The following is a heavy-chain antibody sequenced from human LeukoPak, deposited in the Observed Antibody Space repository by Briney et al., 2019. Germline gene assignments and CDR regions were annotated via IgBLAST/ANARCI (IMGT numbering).Heavy chain of an antibody. CDR3: AKDQRYYYGSGSYDY. D-gene: IGHD3-10*01. V-gene: IGHV3-30*18. CDR2: ISYDGSNK. J-gene: IGHJ4*02. Sequence: GRSLRLSCAASGFTFSSYGLHWVRQAPGKGQEWVAVISYDGSNKYYADSVKGRFTISRDNSKNTLYLQMNSLRAEDTAVYYCAKDQRYYYGSGSYDYWGQGTLVTVSS. CDR1: GFTFSSYG.